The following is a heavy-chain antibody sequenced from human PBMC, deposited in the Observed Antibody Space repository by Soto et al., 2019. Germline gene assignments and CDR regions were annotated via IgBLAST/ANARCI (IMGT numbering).Heavy chain of an antibody. V-gene: IGHV1-69*01. CDR1: GGTFSSYA. CDR3: ARCYYDSSGYYVYYYYGMDV. CDR2: IIPIFGTA. J-gene: IGHJ6*02. Sequence: QVQLVQSGAEVKKPGSSVKVSCKASGGTFSSYAISWVRQAPGQGLEWMGGIIPIFGTANYAQKFQGRVTITADESTSTAYMELSSLRSEDTAVYYCARCYYDSSGYYVYYYYGMDVWGQGTTVTVSS. D-gene: IGHD3-22*01.